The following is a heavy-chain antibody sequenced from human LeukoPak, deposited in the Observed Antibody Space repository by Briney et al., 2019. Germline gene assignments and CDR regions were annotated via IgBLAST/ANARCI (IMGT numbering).Heavy chain of an antibody. CDR1: GFTFSSYG. D-gene: IGHD6-13*01. CDR2: IGYDGSNK. Sequence: GGSLRLSCAASGFTFSSYGMHWVRQAPGKGLEWVAFIGYDGSNKYYADSVKGRFTISRDNSKNTLYLQMNSLRAEDTAVYYCANLYSSSYKFDYWGQGTLVTVSS. V-gene: IGHV3-30*02. J-gene: IGHJ4*02. CDR3: ANLYSSSYKFDY.